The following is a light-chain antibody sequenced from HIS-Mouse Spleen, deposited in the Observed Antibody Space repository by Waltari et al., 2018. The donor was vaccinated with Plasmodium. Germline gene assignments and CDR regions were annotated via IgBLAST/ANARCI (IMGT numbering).Light chain of an antibody. V-gene: IGLV3-27*01. CDR2: KDS. CDR3: YSAADNNLV. J-gene: IGLJ3*02. Sequence: SYELTQPSSVSVSPGQTARITCPGDVLANKYARWFHQKPGQAPVLVIYKDSERPSGIPERFSGSSSGTTVTLTISGAQVEDEADYYCYSAADNNLVFGGGTKLTVL. CDR1: VLANKY.